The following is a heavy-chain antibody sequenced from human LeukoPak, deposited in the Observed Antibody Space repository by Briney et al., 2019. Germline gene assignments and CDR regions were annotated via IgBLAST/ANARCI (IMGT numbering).Heavy chain of an antibody. V-gene: IGHV4-34*01. CDR3: ARVSIAAAGTAYYYYGMDI. J-gene: IGHJ6*02. CDR2: INHSGST. CDR1: GGSFSGYY. D-gene: IGHD6-13*01. Sequence: SETLSLTCAVYGGSFSGYYWSWIRQPPGKGLEWIGEINHSGSTNYNPSLKSRVTISVDTSKNQFSLKLSSVTAADTAVYYCARVSIAAAGTAYYYYGMDIWGQGTTVTVSS.